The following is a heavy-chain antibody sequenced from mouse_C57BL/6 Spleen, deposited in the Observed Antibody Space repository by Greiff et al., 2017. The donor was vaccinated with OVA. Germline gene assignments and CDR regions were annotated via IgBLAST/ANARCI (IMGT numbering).Heavy chain of an antibody. CDR1: GYTFTGYW. Sequence: VQRVESGAELMKPGASVKLSCKATGYTFTGYWIEWVKQRPGHGLEWIGEILPGSGSTNYNEKFKGKATFTADTSSSTAYMQLSSLTTEDSAIYYCARNSNYVPFAYWGQGTLVTVSA. V-gene: IGHV1-9*01. CDR3: ARNSNYVPFAY. CDR2: ILPGSGST. J-gene: IGHJ3*01. D-gene: IGHD2-5*01.